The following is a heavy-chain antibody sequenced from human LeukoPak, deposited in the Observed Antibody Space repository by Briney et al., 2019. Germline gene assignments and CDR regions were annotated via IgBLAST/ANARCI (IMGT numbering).Heavy chain of an antibody. Sequence: SVKVSCKASGGTFSSYAISWVRQAPGQGLEWMGGIIPIFGTANYAQKFQGRVTITADESTSTACMELSSLRSEDTAVYYCAREVQVVPAATHYYYYYMDVWGKGTTVTVSS. V-gene: IGHV1-69*13. CDR1: GGTFSSYA. D-gene: IGHD2-2*01. CDR2: IIPIFGTA. CDR3: AREVQVVPAATHYYYYYMDV. J-gene: IGHJ6*03.